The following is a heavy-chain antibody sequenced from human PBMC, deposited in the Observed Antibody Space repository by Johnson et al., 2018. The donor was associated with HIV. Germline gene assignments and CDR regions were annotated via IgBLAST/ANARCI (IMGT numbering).Heavy chain of an antibody. CDR3: ARAHLIFPKNAFDF. V-gene: IGHV3-7*01. D-gene: IGHD3-3*02. CDR2: INLDGSGK. Sequence: EVQLVESGGGLVQPGGSLRLSCVASGFTFSSFWMSWVRQAPGKGLEWVANINLDGSGKFYGDFVKGRFTVSRDNAKNSLSLEMSNLRAEDTAVYYCARAHLIFPKNAFDFWGQGTMVTVSS. J-gene: IGHJ3*01. CDR1: GFTFSSFW.